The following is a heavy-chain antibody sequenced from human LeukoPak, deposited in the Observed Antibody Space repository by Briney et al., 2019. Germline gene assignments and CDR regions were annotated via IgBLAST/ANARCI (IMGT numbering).Heavy chain of an antibody. V-gene: IGHV3-23*01. J-gene: IGHJ4*02. Sequence: GGSLRLSCAASGFTFSSYAMSWVRQAPGKGLEWVSAISGSGGSTYYADSVKGRFTTSRDNSKNTLYLQMNSLRAEDTAVYYCAKASGSYYKNYYFDYWGQGTLVTVSS. CDR3: AKASGSYYKNYYFDY. CDR2: ISGSGGST. D-gene: IGHD1-26*01. CDR1: GFTFSSYA.